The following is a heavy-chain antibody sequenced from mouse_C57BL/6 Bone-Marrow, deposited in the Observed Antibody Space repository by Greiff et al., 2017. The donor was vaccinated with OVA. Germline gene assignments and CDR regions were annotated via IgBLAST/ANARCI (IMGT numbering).Heavy chain of an antibody. CDR3: ARQNYSNSYAMDY. CDR1: GFTFSSYG. CDR2: ISSGGSYT. J-gene: IGHJ4*01. V-gene: IGHV5-6*02. D-gene: IGHD2-5*01. Sequence: DVKLVESGGDLVKPGGSLKLSCAASGFTFSSYGMSWVRQTPDKRLEWVATISSGGSYTYYPDSVKGRFTISRDNAKNTLYLQMSSLKSEDTAMYYCARQNYSNSYAMDYWGQGTSVTVSS.